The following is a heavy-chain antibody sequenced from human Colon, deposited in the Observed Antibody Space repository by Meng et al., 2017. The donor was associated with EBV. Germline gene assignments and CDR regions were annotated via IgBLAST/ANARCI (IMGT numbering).Heavy chain of an antibody. V-gene: IGHV4-30-2*01. CDR3: ARDTSTWGNKGLDH. CDR1: GDSVTNGGYS. D-gene: IGHD7-27*01. Sequence: QLQTSGSGLVKPSQTLSLTCVVSGDSVTNGGYSWSWIRQPPGKGLEWIGYIYHSGSTKYNPSLKSRVTISVDTSKNQFSLKLSSVTAADTAVYYCARDTSTWGNKGLDHWGQGILVTVSS. J-gene: IGHJ4*02. CDR2: IYHSGST.